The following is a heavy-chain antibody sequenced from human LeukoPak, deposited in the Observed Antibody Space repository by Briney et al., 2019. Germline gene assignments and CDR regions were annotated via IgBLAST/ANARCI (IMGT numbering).Heavy chain of an antibody. J-gene: IGHJ3*02. V-gene: IGHV1-2*02. Sequence: ASVKVSCKASGYTFTGYYMHWVRQAPGQGLEWMGWINPNSGGTNYAQKFQGRVTMTRDTSISTAYMEPSRLRSDDTAVCYCAREHIVVVTAIGAFDIWGQGTMVTVSS. CDR2: INPNSGGT. CDR3: AREHIVVVTAIGAFDI. D-gene: IGHD2-21*02. CDR1: GYTFTGYY.